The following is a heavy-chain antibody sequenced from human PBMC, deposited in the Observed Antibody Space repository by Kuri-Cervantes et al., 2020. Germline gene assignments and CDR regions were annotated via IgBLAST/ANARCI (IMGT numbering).Heavy chain of an antibody. CDR2: ISWDGGST. CDR1: GFTFDDYA. CDR3: ARDPIAVAGTKKPDY. J-gene: IGHJ4*02. D-gene: IGHD6-19*01. V-gene: IGHV3-43D*04. Sequence: GGSLRLSCAASGFTFDDYAMHWVRQAPGKGLEWVSLISWDGGSTYYADSVKGRFTISRDNSKNSLYLQMNSLRAEDTALYYCARDPIAVAGTKKPDYWGQGTLVTVSS.